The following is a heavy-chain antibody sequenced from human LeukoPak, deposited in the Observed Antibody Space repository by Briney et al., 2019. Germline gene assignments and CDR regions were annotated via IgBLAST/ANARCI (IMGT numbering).Heavy chain of an antibody. D-gene: IGHD3-22*01. CDR3: VRDLYRIVVVPHYFDY. CDR1: GFTFSSYS. V-gene: IGHV3-7*01. CDR2: IKQDGSEK. J-gene: IGHJ4*02. Sequence: PGGSLRLSCAASGFTFSSYSMNWVRQAPGKGLEWVANIKQDGSEKYYVDSVKGRFTISRDNAKNSLYLQMNSLRAEDTAVYYCVRDLYRIVVVPHYFDYWGQGTLVTVSS.